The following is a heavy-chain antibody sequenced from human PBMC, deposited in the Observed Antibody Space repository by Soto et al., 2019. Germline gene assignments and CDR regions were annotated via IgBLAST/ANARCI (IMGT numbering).Heavy chain of an antibody. CDR1: GFTFDDYA. CDR3: AKDAIHVLLGYTYGAGGMDV. CDR2: ISWNSGDI. D-gene: IGHD5-18*01. J-gene: IGHJ6*02. Sequence: GESLRLSCAASGFTFDDYAMHWVRLAPGKGLEWVSGISWNSGDIYYADSVKGRFTISRDNARNSLYLQMNSLRPDDTAMYYCAKDAIHVLLGYTYGAGGMDVWGQGTTVTVSS. V-gene: IGHV3-9*01.